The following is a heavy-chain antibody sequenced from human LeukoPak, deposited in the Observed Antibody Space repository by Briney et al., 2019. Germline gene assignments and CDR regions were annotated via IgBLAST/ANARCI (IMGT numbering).Heavy chain of an antibody. Sequence: ASVKVSCKASGYTFTNFYMHWVRQAPGQGLEWMGVINPRGGSTSYAQKFQGRVTMTRDTSTSTVYMELSSLRSEDTAVYYCARDDNGDNWFDPWGQGTLVTVSS. CDR2: INPRGGST. D-gene: IGHD4-17*01. CDR1: GYTFTNFY. V-gene: IGHV1-46*01. J-gene: IGHJ5*02. CDR3: ARDDNGDNWFDP.